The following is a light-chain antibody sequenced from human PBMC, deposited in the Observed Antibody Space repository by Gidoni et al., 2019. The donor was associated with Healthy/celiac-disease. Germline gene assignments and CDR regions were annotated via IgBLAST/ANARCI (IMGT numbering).Light chain of an antibody. V-gene: IGKV1-5*01. CDR1: QSISSW. CDR2: DAS. J-gene: IGKJ1*01. CDR3: QQYNSYWT. Sequence: DIQMTQSLSPLSASVGDRVPITCRASQSISSWLAWYQQKPGKAPNLLIYDASSLESWVPSRFSGSGSGTEFTLTSSILQPDDLATYYCQQYNSYWTFGQXTKVEIK.